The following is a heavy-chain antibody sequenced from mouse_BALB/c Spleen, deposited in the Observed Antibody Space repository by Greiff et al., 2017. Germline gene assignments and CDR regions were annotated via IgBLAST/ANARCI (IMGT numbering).Heavy chain of an antibody. CDR1: GFTFSSFG. J-gene: IGHJ3*01. CDR2: ISSGSSTI. D-gene: IGHD1-1*01. CDR3: ARSGTTGAWFAY. V-gene: IGHV5-17*02. Sequence: EGQVVESGGGLVQPGGSRKLSCAASGFTFSSFGMHWVRQAPEKGLEWVAYISSGSSTIYYADTVKGRFTISRDNPKNTLFLQMTSLRSEDTAMYYCARSGTTGAWFAYWGQGTLVTVSA.